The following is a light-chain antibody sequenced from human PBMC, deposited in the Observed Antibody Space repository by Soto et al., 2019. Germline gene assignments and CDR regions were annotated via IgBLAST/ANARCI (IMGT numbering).Light chain of an antibody. V-gene: IGLV1-44*01. CDR3: VAWDDNLNGPV. Sequence: QPVLPQPPSASGTPGQRVTISCSGSTSNIGGNVINWYQQLPGTAPKLLIYNDNQRPSGVPDRFSGSKSGTSASLAISGLQSEDEADYYCVAWDDNLNGPVFGEGTKLTVL. CDR1: TSNIGGNV. CDR2: NDN. J-gene: IGLJ3*02.